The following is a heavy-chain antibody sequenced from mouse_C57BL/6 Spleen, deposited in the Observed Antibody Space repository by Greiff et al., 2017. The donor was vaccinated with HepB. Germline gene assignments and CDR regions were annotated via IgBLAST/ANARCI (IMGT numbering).Heavy chain of an antibody. Sequence: QVQLQQSGAELVRPGTSVKVSCKASGYAFTNYLIEWVKQRPGQGLEWIGVINPGSGGTNYNEKFKGKATLTADKSSSTAYMQLSSLTSEDSAVYVCARSLETGYFDYWGQGTTLTVSS. CDR1: GYAFTNYL. CDR3: ARSLETGYFDY. V-gene: IGHV1-54*01. D-gene: IGHD3-2*01. J-gene: IGHJ2*01. CDR2: INPGSGGT.